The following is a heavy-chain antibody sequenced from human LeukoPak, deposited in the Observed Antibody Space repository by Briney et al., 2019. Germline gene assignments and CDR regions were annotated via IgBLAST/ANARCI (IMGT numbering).Heavy chain of an antibody. V-gene: IGHV4-59*01. J-gene: IGHJ6*02. CDR2: IYYSGST. CDR3: ARGEPYDGMDV. D-gene: IGHD3-16*01. CDR1: GGSFSGYY. Sequence: SETLSLTCAVYGGSFSGYYWSWIRQPPGKGLEWIGYIYYSGSTNYNPSLKSRVTISVGTSKNQFSLKLSSVTAADTAVYYCARGEPYDGMDVWGQGTTVTVSS.